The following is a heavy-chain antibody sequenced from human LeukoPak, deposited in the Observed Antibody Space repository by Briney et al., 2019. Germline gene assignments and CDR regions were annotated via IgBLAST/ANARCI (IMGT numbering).Heavy chain of an antibody. V-gene: IGHV1-46*01. CDR3: ARGYCSGGSCFDY. Sequence: ASVKVSCKASGYTFTSYYIDWVRQAPGQGREWMGIINPGGGSTSYAQKFRGRVTMTRDTSTSTGYMELSSLRSEDTAVYYCARGYCSGGSCFDYWGQGTLVTVSS. CDR1: GYTFTSYY. D-gene: IGHD2-15*01. J-gene: IGHJ4*02. CDR2: INPGGGST.